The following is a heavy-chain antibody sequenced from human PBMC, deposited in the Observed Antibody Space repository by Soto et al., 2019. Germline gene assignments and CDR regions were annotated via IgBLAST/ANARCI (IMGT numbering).Heavy chain of an antibody. CDR1: GFTFSSYS. CDR3: ARDQGVVPAAYFDY. Sequence: PGGSLRLSCAASGFTFSSYSMNWVRQAPGKGLEWVSSISSSSSYIYYADSVKGRFTISRDNAKNSLYLQMNSLRAEDTAVYYCARDQGVVPAAYFDYWGQGTLVTAPQ. CDR2: ISSSSSYI. J-gene: IGHJ4*02. D-gene: IGHD2-2*01. V-gene: IGHV3-21*01.